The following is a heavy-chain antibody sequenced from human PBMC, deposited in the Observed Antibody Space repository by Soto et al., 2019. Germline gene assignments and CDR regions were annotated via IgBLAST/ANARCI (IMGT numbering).Heavy chain of an antibody. D-gene: IGHD2-15*01. Sequence: GASVKVSCKASGYTFTSSGISWVRQAPGQGIEWMGWISTDNGNTNYAQHLQGRVSMTTDTSTSTAYMELRSLTSVYTAVYYCARGNRIEAFDIWGQGTMVTVSS. CDR2: ISTDNGNT. J-gene: IGHJ3*02. CDR1: GYTFTSSG. V-gene: IGHV1-18*01. CDR3: ARGNRIEAFDI.